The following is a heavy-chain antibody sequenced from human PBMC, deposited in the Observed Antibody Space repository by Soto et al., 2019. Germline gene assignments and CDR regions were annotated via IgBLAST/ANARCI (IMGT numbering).Heavy chain of an antibody. D-gene: IGHD3-3*01. CDR1: GYSFTSYW. CDR2: IDPSDSYT. J-gene: IGHJ6*02. V-gene: IGHV5-10-1*01. Sequence: GESLKISCKGSGYSFTSYWISWVRQMPGKGLEWMGRIDPSDSYTNYSPSFQGHVTISADKSISTAYLQWSSLKASDTAMYYCAGPNDFWSGYYKDYYYGMDVWGQGTTVTVSS. CDR3: AGPNDFWSGYYKDYYYGMDV.